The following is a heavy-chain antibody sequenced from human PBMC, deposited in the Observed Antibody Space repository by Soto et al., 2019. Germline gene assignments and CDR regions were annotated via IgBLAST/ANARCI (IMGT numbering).Heavy chain of an antibody. CDR2: ISSSSSYI. CDR3: ARVGRYCSGGSCYLGVDY. Sequence: EVQLVESGGGLVKPGGSLRLSCAASGFTFSSYSMNWVRQAPGKGLEWVSSISSSSSYIYYADSVKGRFTISRDNAKNSPYLQMNSLRAEDTAVYYCARVGRYCSGGSCYLGVDYWGQGTLVTVSS. V-gene: IGHV3-21*01. CDR1: GFTFSSYS. D-gene: IGHD2-15*01. J-gene: IGHJ4*02.